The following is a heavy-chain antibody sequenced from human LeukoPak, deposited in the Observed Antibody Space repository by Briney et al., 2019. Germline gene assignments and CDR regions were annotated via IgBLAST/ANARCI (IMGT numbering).Heavy chain of an antibody. J-gene: IGHJ6*03. CDR2: ISSSGSTI. CDR1: GFTFSDYY. V-gene: IGHV3-11*04. D-gene: IGHD4-17*01. Sequence: GGSLRLSCAASGFTFSDYYMSWIRQAPGKGLEWVSYISSSGSTIYSEDSVKGRFTISRDNAKNSLYLQMNSLRAEDTAVYYCARDLSAVTDYYYYMDVWGKGTTVTVSS. CDR3: ARDLSAVTDYYYYMDV.